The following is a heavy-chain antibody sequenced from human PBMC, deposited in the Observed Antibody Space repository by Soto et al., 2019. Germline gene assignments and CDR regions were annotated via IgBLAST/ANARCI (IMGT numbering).Heavy chain of an antibody. CDR3: ARGLPSGIAAAGTCMDV. V-gene: IGHV1-18*01. CDR1: GYTFTSYG. Sequence: GASVKVSCKASGYTFTSYGISWVRQAPGQGLEWMGWISAYNGNTNYAQKLQGRVTMTTDTSTSTAYMELRSLRSDDTAVYYCARGLPSGIAAAGTCMDVWGQGTTVTVS. CDR2: ISAYNGNT. J-gene: IGHJ6*02. D-gene: IGHD6-13*01.